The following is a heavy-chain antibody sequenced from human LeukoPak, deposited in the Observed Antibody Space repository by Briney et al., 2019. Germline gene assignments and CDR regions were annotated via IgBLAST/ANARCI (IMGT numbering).Heavy chain of an antibody. CDR2: IIPIFGTA. V-gene: IGHV1-69*05. CDR1: GGTFSSYA. Sequence: SVKVSCXASGGTFSSYAISWVRQAPGQGLGWMGRIIPIFGTANYAQKFQGRVTITTDESTSTAYMELSSLRSEDTAVYYCARPIAAAGNDAFDIWGQGTMVTVSS. D-gene: IGHD6-13*01. CDR3: ARPIAAAGNDAFDI. J-gene: IGHJ3*02.